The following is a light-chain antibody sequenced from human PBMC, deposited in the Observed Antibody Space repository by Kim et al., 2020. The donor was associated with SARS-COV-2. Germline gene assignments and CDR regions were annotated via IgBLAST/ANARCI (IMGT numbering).Light chain of an antibody. V-gene: IGKV1-16*01. CDR3: QQYDDYPPT. CDR2: AAS. J-gene: IGKJ4*01. CDR1: QGIRNY. Sequence: AAVGDRVNITCRASQGIRNYLAWFQLKPGEAPKSLIYAASNLLSVVPSRFSGSGAGTDFTLTISGLQPEDFATYYCQQYDDYPPTFGGGTKVDIK.